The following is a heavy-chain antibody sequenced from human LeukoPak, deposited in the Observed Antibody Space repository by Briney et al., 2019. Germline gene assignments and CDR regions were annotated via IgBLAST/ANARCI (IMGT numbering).Heavy chain of an antibody. CDR2: IRYDGSNK. Sequence: GGSLRLSCAASGFTFSSYGMHWVRQAPGKGLGWVAFIRYDGSNKYYADSVKGRFTISRDNSKNTLYLQMNSLRAEDTAVYYCARALGQWLVLGYYFDSWGQGTLVTVSS. D-gene: IGHD6-19*01. V-gene: IGHV3-30*02. CDR3: ARALGQWLVLGYYFDS. CDR1: GFTFSSYG. J-gene: IGHJ4*02.